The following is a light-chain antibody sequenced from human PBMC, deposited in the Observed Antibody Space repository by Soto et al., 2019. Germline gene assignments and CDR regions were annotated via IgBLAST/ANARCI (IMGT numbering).Light chain of an antibody. CDR3: QQYASSPLT. CDR1: QSVRSNY. V-gene: IGKV3-20*01. CDR2: GAS. J-gene: IGKJ4*01. Sequence: EIVLTQSPGILSLSSGERATLSCRASQSVRSNYLAWYQQKPGQAPRLLIYGASSRATDIPDRFGGSGSGTDFTLTISRLEPEDFAVYYCQQYASSPLTFGGGTKVEIK.